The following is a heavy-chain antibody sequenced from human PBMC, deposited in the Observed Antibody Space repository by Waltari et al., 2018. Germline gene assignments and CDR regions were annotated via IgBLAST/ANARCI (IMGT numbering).Heavy chain of an antibody. V-gene: IGHV4-59*11. CDR1: GGSISSHY. CDR2: IYYSGST. Sequence: QVQLQESGPGLVKPSETLSLTCTVSGGSISSHYWSWIRQPPGKGLEWIGYIYYSGSTNYNPSLKSRVTISVDTSKNQFSLKLSSVTAADTAVYYCARVQPVDGFDYWGQGTLVTVSS. J-gene: IGHJ4*02. D-gene: IGHD2-15*01. CDR3: ARVQPVDGFDY.